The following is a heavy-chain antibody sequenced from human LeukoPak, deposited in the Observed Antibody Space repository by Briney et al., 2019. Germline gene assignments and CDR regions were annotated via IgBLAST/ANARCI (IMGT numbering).Heavy chain of an antibody. CDR2: INHNGNVN. V-gene: IGHV3-7*03. J-gene: IGHJ6*02. D-gene: IGHD1-7*01. CDR3: ARAPYITGTSGYYYGMDV. Sequence: GGSLRLSCAASGFTFSSYWMNWARQAPGKGLEWVASINHNGNVNYYADSVKGRFTISRDNSKNTLYLQMNSLRAEDTAVYYCARAPYITGTSGYYYGMDVWGQGTTVTVSS. CDR1: GFTFSSYW.